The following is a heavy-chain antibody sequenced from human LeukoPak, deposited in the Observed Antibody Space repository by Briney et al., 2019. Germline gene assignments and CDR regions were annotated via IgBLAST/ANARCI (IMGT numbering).Heavy chain of an antibody. CDR3: AKDRDTSFDY. Sequence: WASLRLSCAASGFTFSSYSMSWIRQAPGKGLEWVSAISGSGGSTYYADSVKGRFTISRDNSKNTLYLQMNSLRAEDTAVYYCAKDRDTSFDYWGQGTLVTVSS. CDR1: GFTFSSYS. J-gene: IGHJ4*02. CDR2: ISGSGGST. V-gene: IGHV3-23*01. D-gene: IGHD3-10*01.